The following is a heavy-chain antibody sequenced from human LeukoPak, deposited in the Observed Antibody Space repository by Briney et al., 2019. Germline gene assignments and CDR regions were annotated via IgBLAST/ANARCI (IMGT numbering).Heavy chain of an antibody. J-gene: IGHJ4*02. CDR1: GFTFSDYG. V-gene: IGHV3-30*18. Sequence: GRSLRLSCAASGFTFSDYGIHWVRQAPGKGLEWVAVISYDGNNKYYVDSVKGRFTISRDNSKNTLYLQMNSLRVEDTAVYYCAKDLFLYGSDGYPRCPDYWGQGTLVTVSS. CDR3: AKDLFLYGSDGYPRCPDY. CDR2: ISYDGNNK. D-gene: IGHD4-17*01.